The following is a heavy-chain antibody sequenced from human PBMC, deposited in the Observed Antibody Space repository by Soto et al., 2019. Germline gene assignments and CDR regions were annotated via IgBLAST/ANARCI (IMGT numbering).Heavy chain of an antibody. CDR1: GGSISSSSYY. CDR2: IYYSGST. Sequence: QLQLQESGPGLVKPSETLSLTCTVSGGSISSSSYYWGWIRQPPGKGLEWIGSIYYSGSTYYNPSLKSRVTISVATSKKHFALNLSSVTAADPAVYYCARHVRESGAAPGYYYGMDVWGQGTTVTVSS. J-gene: IGHJ6*02. CDR3: ARHVRESGAAPGYYYGMDV. V-gene: IGHV4-39*01. D-gene: IGHD1-26*01.